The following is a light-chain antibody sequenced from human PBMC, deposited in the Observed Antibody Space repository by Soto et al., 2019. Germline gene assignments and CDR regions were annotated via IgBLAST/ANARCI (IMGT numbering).Light chain of an antibody. V-gene: IGKV1-33*01. CDR2: EAS. CDR1: QDIRNY. Sequence: DMQLTQSPSSLSASIGDRVTITCQANQDIRNYLNWYQQKPGKAPKVLIYEASTLDTGVPSRFSGSGSGTDFTLTITSLQPEDIATYYCQHYDTAPPFTFGQGTELEIK. CDR3: QHYDTAPPFT. J-gene: IGKJ2*01.